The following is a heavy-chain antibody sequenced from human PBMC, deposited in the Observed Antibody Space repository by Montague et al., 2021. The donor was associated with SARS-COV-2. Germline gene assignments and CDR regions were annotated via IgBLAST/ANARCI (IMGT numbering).Heavy chain of an antibody. CDR3: ARAGGAVAGTYYYYGMDV. CDR2: IYYSGST. CDR1: GGSISSYY. V-gene: IGHV4-59*01. J-gene: IGHJ6*02. Sequence: SETLSLTCTVSGGSISSYYWSWIRQPPGKGLEWIGYIYYSGSTNYNPSLKSRVTISVDTSKNQFSLKLSSVTAADTAVYYCARAGGAVAGTYYYYGMDVWGQGTTVTVSS. D-gene: IGHD6-19*01.